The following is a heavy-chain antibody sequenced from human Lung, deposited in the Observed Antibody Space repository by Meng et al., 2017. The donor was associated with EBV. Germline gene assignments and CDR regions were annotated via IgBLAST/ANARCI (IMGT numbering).Heavy chain of an antibody. CDR1: GGSTSSGGFS. D-gene: IGHD2-21*01. J-gene: IGHJ4*02. Sequence: QVPESGLGLVTHLWTLSLTCAVSGGSTSSGGFSWSWIRQHPGKGLEWIGYIYYSGSTYYNPSLRSRVAISIDTSKNQFSLKLTSVTAADTGVYYCASDCGGDCYSLIDYWGRGTLVTVSS. V-gene: IGHV4-31*02. CDR2: IYYSGST. CDR3: ASDCGGDCYSLIDY.